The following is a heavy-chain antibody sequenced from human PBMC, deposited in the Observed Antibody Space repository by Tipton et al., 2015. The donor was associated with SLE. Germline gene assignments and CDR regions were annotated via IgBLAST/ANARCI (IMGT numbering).Heavy chain of an antibody. CDR2: SNPSGST. D-gene: IGHD3-16*01. J-gene: IGHJ4*02. Sequence: TLSLTCTVSGGSITTGSYYWSWIRQPPGKGLEWIGESNPSGSTNYNPSLKSRVTISVDTSKNQLSLKLTSVTAADTAVYYCARDHYGSLDYWGQGMLVTVSS. V-gene: IGHV4-39*02. CDR3: ARDHYGSLDY. CDR1: GGSITTGSYY.